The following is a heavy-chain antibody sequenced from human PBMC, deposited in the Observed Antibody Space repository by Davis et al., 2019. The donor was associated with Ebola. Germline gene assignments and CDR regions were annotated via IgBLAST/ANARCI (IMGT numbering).Heavy chain of an antibody. CDR2: INHSGTT. Sequence: SETLSLTCAVYGGSFSGYYWSWIRQPPGRGLEWIGGINHSGTTNYNPSLKSRVTISVDTSKNQFSLKVTSVTAADTAVYYCARGLGMGWFDPWGQGTPVTVSP. CDR1: GGSFSGYY. D-gene: IGHD6-13*01. J-gene: IGHJ5*02. V-gene: IGHV4-34*01. CDR3: ARGLGMGWFDP.